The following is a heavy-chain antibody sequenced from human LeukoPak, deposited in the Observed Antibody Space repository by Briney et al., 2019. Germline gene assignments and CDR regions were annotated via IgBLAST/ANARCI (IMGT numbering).Heavy chain of an antibody. D-gene: IGHD6-13*01. V-gene: IGHV4-4*02. J-gene: IGHJ4*02. Sequence: PSGTLSLICGVSGGSISSTNWWTWVRQPPGKGLEWIGEVHLDGRTNYKPSLQSRLTMSVDFSENHISLKLTSVTAPDTAVYYCARAFSSNFYYLDYWGQGTLVTVSS. CDR2: VHLDGRT. CDR3: ARAFSSNFYYLDY. CDR1: GGSISSTNW.